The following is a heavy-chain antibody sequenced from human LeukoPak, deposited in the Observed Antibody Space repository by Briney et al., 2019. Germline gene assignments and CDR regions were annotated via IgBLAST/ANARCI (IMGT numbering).Heavy chain of an antibody. CDR2: IYYSGST. D-gene: IGHD3-10*01. CDR1: GGSISSYY. Sequence: SETLSLTCTVSGGSISSYYWSWIRQPPGKGLEWIGYIYYSGSTKYNPSLKSRVTISVDTSKNQFSLKLSSVTAADTAVYYCARVPVSRFGELLASMDVWGKGTTVTVSS. J-gene: IGHJ6*04. V-gene: IGHV4-59*01. CDR3: ARVPVSRFGELLASMDV.